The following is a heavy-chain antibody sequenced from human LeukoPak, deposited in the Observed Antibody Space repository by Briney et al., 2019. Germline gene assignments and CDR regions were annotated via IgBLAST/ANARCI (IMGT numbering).Heavy chain of an antibody. CDR2: IKSKTDGGTT. CDR3: VKGRSGTLYYFDY. J-gene: IGHJ4*02. CDR1: GFTFSNAW. D-gene: IGHD3-10*01. Sequence: GGSLRLSCAASGFTFSNAWMSWVRQAPGKGLEWVGRIKSKTDGGTTDYAAPVKGRFTISRDDSKNTLYLQTNSLRAEDTAVYYCVKGRSGTLYYFDYWGQGTLVTVSS. V-gene: IGHV3-15*01.